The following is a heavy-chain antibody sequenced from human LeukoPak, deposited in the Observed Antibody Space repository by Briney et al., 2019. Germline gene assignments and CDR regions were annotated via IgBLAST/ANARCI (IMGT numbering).Heavy chain of an antibody. J-gene: IGHJ5*02. Sequence: GGSLRLSCAASGFTFSSYAMSWVRQAPGKGLEWVSAISGSGGSTYYADSVKGRFTISRDNSKNTLYLQMNSLRAEDTAVYYCAREYYDSSGYHTQTLNWFDPWGQGTLVTVSS. CDR2: ISGSGGST. CDR3: AREYYDSSGYHTQTLNWFDP. D-gene: IGHD3-22*01. V-gene: IGHV3-23*01. CDR1: GFTFSSYA.